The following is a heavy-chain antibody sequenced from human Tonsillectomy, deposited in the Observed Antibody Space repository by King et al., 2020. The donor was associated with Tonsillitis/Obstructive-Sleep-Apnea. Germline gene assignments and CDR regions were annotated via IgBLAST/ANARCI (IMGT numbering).Heavy chain of an antibody. CDR1: GFTFSKYG. CDR2: IWYDGSNK. D-gene: IGHD2-21*02. CDR3: ASSLWGGDCNRDY. J-gene: IGHJ4*02. Sequence: VQLVESGGGVVQPGRSLRLSCAASGFTFSKYGMNWVRQAPGKGLEWVALIWYDGSNKYYADSVKGRFTISRDNSKNTLYLQMNSLRAEDTALYYCASSLWGGDCNRDYWGQGILVTVSS. V-gene: IGHV3-33*01.